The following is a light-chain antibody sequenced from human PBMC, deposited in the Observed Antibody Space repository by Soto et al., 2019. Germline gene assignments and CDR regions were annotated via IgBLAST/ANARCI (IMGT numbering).Light chain of an antibody. CDR2: EVT. CDR3: SSFTSRFTFV. Sequence: ALTQPASVSGSPGQSIAISCTGTRSDVGAYNYVSWYQQHPGKAPKLMISEVTNRPSGVSDRFSGSKSGNTASLTISGLQAEDEADYYCSSFTSRFTFVFGTGTKV. V-gene: IGLV2-14*01. CDR1: RSDVGAYNY. J-gene: IGLJ1*01.